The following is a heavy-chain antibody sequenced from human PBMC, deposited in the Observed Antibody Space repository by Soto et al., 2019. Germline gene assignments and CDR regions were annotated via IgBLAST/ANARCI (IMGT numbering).Heavy chain of an antibody. CDR2: IYPSDSDT. CDR1: GYTFPIYW. J-gene: IGHJ4*02. V-gene: IGHV5-51*01. CDR3: ARHANTGAGQFDL. D-gene: IGHD3-10*01. Sequence: GEPVQLSCQVSGYTFPIYWIGWVRQLPRKGLEWMGIIYPSDSDTRYSPSCQGQVTISADQSIYTPYLQWDSLKASDTAIYYCARHANTGAGQFDLWGQGTPVTVSS.